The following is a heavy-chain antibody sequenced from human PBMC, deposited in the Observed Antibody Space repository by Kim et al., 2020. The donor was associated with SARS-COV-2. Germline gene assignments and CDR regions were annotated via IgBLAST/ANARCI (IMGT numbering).Heavy chain of an antibody. J-gene: IGHJ6*02. V-gene: IGHV4-39*07. CDR2: IYYSGST. CDR1: GGSISSSSYY. CDR3: ASQGNIAAAGNTYYGMDV. Sequence: SETLSLTCTVSGGSISSSSYYWGWIRQPPGKGLEWIGSIYYSGSTYYNPSLKSRVTISVDTSKNQFSLKLSSVTAADTAVYYCASQGNIAAAGNTYYGMDVWGQGTTVTVSS. D-gene: IGHD6-13*01.